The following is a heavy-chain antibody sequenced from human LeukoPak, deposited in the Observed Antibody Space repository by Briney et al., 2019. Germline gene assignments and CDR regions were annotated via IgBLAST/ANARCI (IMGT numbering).Heavy chain of an antibody. CDR3: AKSFGPVIAAAGSGAD. J-gene: IGHJ4*02. D-gene: IGHD6-13*01. V-gene: IGHV3-73*01. CDR1: GFVFSDSA. CDR2: IRSNYAT. Sequence: GGSLRLSCVASGFVFSDSAMHWVRQTSDKGLEWLGHIRSNYATVYRESVKGRFTISRDNSKNTLYLQKNSLRAEDTAVYYCAKSFGPVIAAAGSGADWGQGTLVTVSS.